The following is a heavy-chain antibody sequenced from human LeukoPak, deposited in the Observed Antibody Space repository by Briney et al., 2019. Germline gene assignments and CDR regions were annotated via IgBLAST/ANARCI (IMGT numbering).Heavy chain of an antibody. V-gene: IGHV4-30-2*01. Sequence: SETLSLTCTVSGGSISSRGYYWSWIRQPPGKGLEWIGYIYHSGNTYCNPSLKSRVTISIDRSKNQFSLKLSSVTAADTAVYYCASIWYSSSWYEDYWGQGTLVTVSS. CDR3: ASIWYSSSWYEDY. D-gene: IGHD6-13*01. CDR1: GGSISSRGYY. CDR2: IYHSGNT. J-gene: IGHJ4*02.